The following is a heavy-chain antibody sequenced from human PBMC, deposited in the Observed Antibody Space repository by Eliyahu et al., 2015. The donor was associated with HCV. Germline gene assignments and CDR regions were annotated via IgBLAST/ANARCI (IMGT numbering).Heavy chain of an antibody. CDR3: ARLLGYYNWNDSPHGRFDP. J-gene: IGHJ5*02. V-gene: IGHV1-69*04. D-gene: IGHD1-20*01. CDR2: IIPILGIA. CDR1: GGTFSSYA. Sequence: QVQLVQSGAEVKKPGSSVKVSCKASGGTFSSYAXSWVRXAPGQGLEWMGRIIPILGIANYAQKXQGRVTXTADKSTSTAYMELSSLRSEDTAVYYCARLLGYYNWNDSPHGRFDPWGQGTLVTVSS.